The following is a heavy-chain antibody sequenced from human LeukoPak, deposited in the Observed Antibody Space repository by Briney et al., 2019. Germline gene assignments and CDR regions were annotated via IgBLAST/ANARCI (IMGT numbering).Heavy chain of an antibody. CDR2: ISYDGSNK. D-gene: IGHD6-19*01. V-gene: IGHV3-30*18. J-gene: IGHJ4*02. Sequence: PGGSLRLSCAASGFTFSSYGMHWVRQAPGKGLEWVAVISYDGSNKYYADSVKGRFTISRDNSKNTLYLQMNSLRAEDTAVYYCAKGQWLDYWGRGTLVTVSS. CDR1: GFTFSSYG. CDR3: AKGQWLDY.